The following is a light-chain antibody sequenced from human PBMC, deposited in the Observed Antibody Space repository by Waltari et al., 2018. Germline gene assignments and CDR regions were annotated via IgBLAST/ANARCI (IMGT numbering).Light chain of an antibody. Sequence: QAALPQPASVSGSPGQSITISCTGTSSDVGGYHSVSWYQQPPGKAPKLMIYEVSNRPSGVSNRFSGSTSGNTASLTISGLQAEDEADYYCSSYTSSSTLNWVFGGGTKLTVL. V-gene: IGLV2-14*01. CDR1: SSDVGGYHS. J-gene: IGLJ3*02. CDR3: SSYTSSSTLNWV. CDR2: EVS.